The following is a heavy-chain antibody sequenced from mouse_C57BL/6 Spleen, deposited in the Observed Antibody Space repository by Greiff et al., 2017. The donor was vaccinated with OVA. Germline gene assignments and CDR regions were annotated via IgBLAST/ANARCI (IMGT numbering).Heavy chain of an antibody. V-gene: IGHV5-6*01. CDR1: GFTFSSYG. CDR2: ISSGGSYT. J-gene: IGHJ2*01. Sequence: EVKLLESGGDLVKPGASLKLSCAASGFTFSSYGMSWVRPTPDNRLEWVATISSGGSYTYYPDSVKGRFTISRDNAKNTLYLQMSSLKSEDTAMYYCARQGGDYFDYWGQGTTLTVSS. CDR3: ARQGGDYFDY.